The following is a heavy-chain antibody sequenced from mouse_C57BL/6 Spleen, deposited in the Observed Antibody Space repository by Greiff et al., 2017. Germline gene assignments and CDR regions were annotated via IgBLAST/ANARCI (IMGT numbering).Heavy chain of an antibody. CDR3: ARGDGADCDY. V-gene: IGHV1-55*01. CDR1: GYTFTNSW. CDR2: IYPASGST. Sequence: QVQLQQPGAELVKPGASVKMSCTASGYTFTNSWITWVKQRPGQGLEWIGDIYPASGSTNYTEKFQGKATLTADTSSSTAYMQLSSLTSEDSAVEYCARGDGADCDYWGQGTTLTVAS. D-gene: IGHD1-1*01. J-gene: IGHJ2*01.